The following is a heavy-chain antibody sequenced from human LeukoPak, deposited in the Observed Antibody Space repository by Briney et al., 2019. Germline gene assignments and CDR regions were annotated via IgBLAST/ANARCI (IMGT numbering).Heavy chain of an antibody. J-gene: IGHJ6*02. CDR3: ARGGRPMITFGGVIVKPHYYYGMDV. CDR1: GGSISSYY. V-gene: IGHV4-59*08. Sequence: SETLSLTCTVSGGSISSYYWSWIRQPPGKGLEWIGYIYYSGSTNYNPSLKSRVTISVDTSKNQFSLKLSSVTAADTAVYYCARGGRPMITFGGVIVKPHYYYGMDVWGQGTTVTVSS. D-gene: IGHD3-16*02. CDR2: IYYSGST.